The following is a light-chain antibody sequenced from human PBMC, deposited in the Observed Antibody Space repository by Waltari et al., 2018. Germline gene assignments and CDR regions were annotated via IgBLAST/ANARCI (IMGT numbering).Light chain of an antibody. CDR2: KYS. Sequence: SYELTQPPSVSVSPGQTARITCSGDALPKQYAYWYQQKPGQAPGLVIYKYSERPSGIPERFSGSSSGTTVTLTISGVQAEDEADYYCQSADSSGTYVVFGGGTKLTVL. CDR1: ALPKQY. V-gene: IGLV3-25*03. J-gene: IGLJ2*01. CDR3: QSADSSGTYVV.